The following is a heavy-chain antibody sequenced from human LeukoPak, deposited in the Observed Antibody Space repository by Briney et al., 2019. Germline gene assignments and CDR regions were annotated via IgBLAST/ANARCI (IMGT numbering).Heavy chain of an antibody. CDR1: DDSISSGFY. CDR2: IYHSGST. Sequence: PSETLSLTCTVSDDSISSGFYWGWIRQPPGKGLEWIGSIYHSGSTYYNPSLRSRVTISVDTSKNQFSLRLSSVTAADTAVYYCARDRRGYSYGSYYYYYMDVWGKGTTVTVSS. V-gene: IGHV4-38-2*02. J-gene: IGHJ6*03. D-gene: IGHD5-18*01. CDR3: ARDRRGYSYGSYYYYYMDV.